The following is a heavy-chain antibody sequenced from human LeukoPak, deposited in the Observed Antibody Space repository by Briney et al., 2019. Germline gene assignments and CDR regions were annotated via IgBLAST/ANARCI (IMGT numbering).Heavy chain of an antibody. CDR2: INHSGST. V-gene: IGHV4-34*01. CDR3: ARATYYYYSSGYFDY. D-gene: IGHD3-22*01. CDR1: GGSFSGYY. Sequence: SETLSLTCAVYGGSFSGYYWSWIRQPPGKGLEWIGEINHSGSTNYNPSLKSRVTISVDTSKNQFSLKLSSVTAADTAVYYCARATYYYYSSGYFDYWGQGTLVTVSS. J-gene: IGHJ4*02.